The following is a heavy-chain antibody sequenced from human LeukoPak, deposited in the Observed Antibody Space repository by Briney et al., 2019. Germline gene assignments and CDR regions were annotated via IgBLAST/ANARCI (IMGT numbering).Heavy chain of an antibody. V-gene: IGHV4-39*01. CDR2: MSYSGGT. CDR1: GGSINSGLYY. D-gene: IGHD3-10*01. CDR3: ARSITMVRGPPEPRFDY. J-gene: IGHJ4*02. Sequence: PSETLSLTCTVSGGSINSGLYYWGWIRQPPGKGLEWIGRMSYSGGTYYNPSLKSRVTISVDTSKNQFSLKLSSVTAADTAVYYCARSITMVRGPPEPRFDYWGQGTLVTVSS.